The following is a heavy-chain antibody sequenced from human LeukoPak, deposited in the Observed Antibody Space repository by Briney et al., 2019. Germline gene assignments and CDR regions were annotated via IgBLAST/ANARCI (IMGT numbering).Heavy chain of an antibody. CDR1: GFTFSSYA. D-gene: IGHD6-6*01. CDR2: ISYDGSNK. V-gene: IGHV3-30-3*01. Sequence: GRSLRLSCAASGFTFSSYAMHWVRQAPGKGLEWVAVISYDGSNKYYADSVKGRFTISRDNSKNTLYLQMNSLRAEDTAVYYCARVNQLVNGMDVWGQGTTVTVSS. CDR3: ARVNQLVNGMDV. J-gene: IGHJ6*02.